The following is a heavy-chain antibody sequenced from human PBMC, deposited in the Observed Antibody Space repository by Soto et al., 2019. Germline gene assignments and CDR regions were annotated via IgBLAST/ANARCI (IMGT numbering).Heavy chain of an antibody. D-gene: IGHD3-22*01. J-gene: IGHJ4*02. CDR2: IYYSGST. V-gene: IGHV4-61*01. CDR3: ARHSHYYGSSGSGY. CDR1: GGSVSSGSYY. Sequence: SETLSLTCTVSGGSVSSGSYYWSWIRQPPGKGLEWIGYIYYSGSTNYNPSLKSRVTISVDTSKNQFSLKLSSVIAADTAVYYCARHSHYYGSSGSGYWGQGTLVTVSS.